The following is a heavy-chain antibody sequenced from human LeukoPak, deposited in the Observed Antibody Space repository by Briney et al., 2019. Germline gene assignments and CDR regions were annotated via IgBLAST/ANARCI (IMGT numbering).Heavy chain of an antibody. V-gene: IGHV3-21*01. J-gene: IGHJ6*02. CDR3: ARARITMVRGVMNYYGMDV. CDR2: ISSSSSYI. Sequence: PGGSLRLSCVASGFTFNNYSVNWVRQAPGKGLEWVSSISSSSSYIYYADSVKGRFTISRDNAKNSLYLQMNSLRAEDTAVYYCARARITMVRGVMNYYGMDVWGQGTTVTVSS. CDR1: GFTFNNYS. D-gene: IGHD3-10*01.